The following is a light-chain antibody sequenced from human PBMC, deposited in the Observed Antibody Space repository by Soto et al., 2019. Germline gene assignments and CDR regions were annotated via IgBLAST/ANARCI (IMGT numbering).Light chain of an antibody. CDR2: EVS. CDR3: SSYRTNSTWV. CDR1: SSDVGGYNY. Sequence: QYALTQPASVSGSPGQSITISCTGTSSDVGGYNYVSWYQHLPVKAPKLVIFEVSNRPSGISNRFSGSKSDNTASLTISGLQAEDEADYYCSSYRTNSTWVFGGGTKLTVL. V-gene: IGLV2-14*01. J-gene: IGLJ3*02.